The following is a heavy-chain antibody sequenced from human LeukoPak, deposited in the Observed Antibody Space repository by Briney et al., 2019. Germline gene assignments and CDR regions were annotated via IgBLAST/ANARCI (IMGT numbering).Heavy chain of an antibody. Sequence: ASVKVSCKASGYTFTGYYMHWVRQAPGQGLEWMGWIDPNSGGTDYAQKFQGRVTMTRDTSISTAYMEVSRLRSDDTAVYYCARDYYDSSGYSRFDPWGQGTLVTVSS. D-gene: IGHD3-22*01. J-gene: IGHJ5*02. CDR2: IDPNSGGT. CDR3: ARDYYDSSGYSRFDP. CDR1: GYTFTGYY. V-gene: IGHV1-2*02.